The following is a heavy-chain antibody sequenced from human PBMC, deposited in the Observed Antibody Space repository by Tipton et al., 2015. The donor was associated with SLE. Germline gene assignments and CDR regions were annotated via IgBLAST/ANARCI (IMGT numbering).Heavy chain of an antibody. J-gene: IGHJ4*02. Sequence: GLVKPSETLSLICTVSGYSISSGYYWGWIRQAPGKGLEWTGTIHHSGITYYNPSLKSRVTISVDTSKNQFSLKLRSVTAADTAVYYCAREYSGYDYRTFDHWGQGTLVTVSS. CDR2: IHHSGIT. CDR1: GYSISSGYY. D-gene: IGHD5-12*01. CDR3: AREYSGYDYRTFDH. V-gene: IGHV4-38-2*02.